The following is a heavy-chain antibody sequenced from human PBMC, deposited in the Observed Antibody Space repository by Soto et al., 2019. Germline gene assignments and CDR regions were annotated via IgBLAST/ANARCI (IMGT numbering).Heavy chain of an antibody. CDR3: ARGGGVPALGDP. CDR2: ISTSGNT. D-gene: IGHD3-16*01. CDR1: GVSMRNSY. J-gene: IGHJ5*02. V-gene: IGHV4-4*07. Sequence: SETLSLTCSVSGVSMRNSYWTWIRQSAGKGLVWIGRISTSGNTNYNPSLNSRLTMSVDTSKNQVSLKLTSVTAADTAVYYCARGGGVPALGDPWGQGTLVTVSS.